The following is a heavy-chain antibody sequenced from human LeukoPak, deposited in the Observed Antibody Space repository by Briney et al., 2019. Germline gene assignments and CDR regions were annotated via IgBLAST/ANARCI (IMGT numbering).Heavy chain of an antibody. CDR1: GFTFEAYA. D-gene: IGHD6-13*01. Sequence: PGGSLRLSCAASGFTFEAYAMHWVRQAPGKGLEWVSLISGNGGSTYYADSVKGRFTISRDNGKNSLYLQMNSLGTEDTALYYCAKDARVTAAGYYFDYWGQGPVVTVSS. CDR3: AKDARVTAAGYYFDY. V-gene: IGHV3-43*02. J-gene: IGHJ4*02. CDR2: ISGNGGST.